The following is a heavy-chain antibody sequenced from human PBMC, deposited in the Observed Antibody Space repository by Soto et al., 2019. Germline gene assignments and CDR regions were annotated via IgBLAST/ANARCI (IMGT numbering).Heavy chain of an antibody. V-gene: IGHV4-59*01. D-gene: IGHD3-10*01. Sequence: PSETLSLTCSVSGGSISSYYWSLIWQPPGKGLEWIGYIYYSGSTNYNPSLKSRVTISVDTSKNQFSLKLSSVTAADTAVYYCARGYYGSGSFAYYYYMDVWGKGTTVTVSS. J-gene: IGHJ6*03. CDR1: GGSISSYY. CDR3: ARGYYGSGSFAYYYYMDV. CDR2: IYYSGST.